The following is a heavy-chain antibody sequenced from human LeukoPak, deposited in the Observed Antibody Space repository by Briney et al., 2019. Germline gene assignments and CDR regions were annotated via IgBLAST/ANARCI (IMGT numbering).Heavy chain of an antibody. CDR2: INHSGST. CDR1: GGSFSGYY. Sequence: SETLSLTCAVYGGSFSGYYWSWIRQPPGKGLEWIGEINHSGSTNYNPSLKSRVTISVDTSKNQLSLKLSSVTAADTAVYYCAREGGYYYYFDYWGQGTLVTVSS. J-gene: IGHJ4*02. D-gene: IGHD3-22*01. CDR3: AREGGYYYYFDY. V-gene: IGHV4-34*01.